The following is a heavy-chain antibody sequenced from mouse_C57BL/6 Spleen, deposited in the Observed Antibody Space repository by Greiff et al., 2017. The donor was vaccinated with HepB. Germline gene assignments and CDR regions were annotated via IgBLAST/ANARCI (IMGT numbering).Heavy chain of an antibody. J-gene: IGHJ2*01. CDR2: IDPSDSYT. V-gene: IGHV1-50*01. CDR1: GYTFTSYW. D-gene: IGHD2-4*01. Sequence: QVQLQQPGAELVKPGASVKLSCKASGYTFTSYWMQWVKQRPGQGLEWIGEIDPSDSYTNYNQKFKGKATLTVDTSSSTAYMQLSSLTSEDSAVYYCARSLLRLFDYWGQGTTLTVSS. CDR3: ARSLLRLFDY.